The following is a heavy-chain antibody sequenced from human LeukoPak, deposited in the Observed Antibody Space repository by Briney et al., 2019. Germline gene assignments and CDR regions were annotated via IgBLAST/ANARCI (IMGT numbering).Heavy chain of an antibody. CDR1: GGSISSYY. Sequence: SETLSLTCTVSGGSISSYYWSWIRQPPGKGLEWIGYIYNSGSTNYNPSLKSRVTISVDTSKNQFSLKLSSVTAADTAVYYCARGWYNWNYRRWFDPWGQGTLVTVSS. V-gene: IGHV4-59*12. D-gene: IGHD1-7*01. J-gene: IGHJ5*02. CDR3: ARGWYNWNYRRWFDP. CDR2: IYNSGST.